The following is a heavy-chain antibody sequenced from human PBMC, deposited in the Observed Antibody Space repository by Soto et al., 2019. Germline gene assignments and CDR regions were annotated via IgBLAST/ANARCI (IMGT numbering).Heavy chain of an antibody. J-gene: IGHJ3*02. CDR1: GFTFSSYG. D-gene: IGHD6-19*01. V-gene: IGHV3-30*18. Sequence: PGGSVRLSCAASGFTFSSYGMHWVRQAPGKGLEWVAVISYDGSNKYYADSVKGRFTISRDNSKNTLYLQMNSLRAEDTAVYYCAKSGMYSSGWSDAFDIWGQGTMVTVSS. CDR2: ISYDGSNK. CDR3: AKSGMYSSGWSDAFDI.